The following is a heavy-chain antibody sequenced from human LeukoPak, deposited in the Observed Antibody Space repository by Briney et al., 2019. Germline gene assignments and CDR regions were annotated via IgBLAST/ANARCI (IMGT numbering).Heavy chain of an antibody. CDR1: GFTFSSYN. D-gene: IGHD2-15*01. V-gene: IGHV3-48*04. Sequence: GGSLRLSCAASGFTFSSYNMNWVRQAPGKGLEWVSYISSSGNSIYHADSVKGRFTISRDNAKNSLYLQMNSLRAEDTAVYYCARTPKYCSGGSCYRFDYWGQGTLVTVSS. CDR2: ISSSGNSI. J-gene: IGHJ4*02. CDR3: ARTPKYCSGGSCYRFDY.